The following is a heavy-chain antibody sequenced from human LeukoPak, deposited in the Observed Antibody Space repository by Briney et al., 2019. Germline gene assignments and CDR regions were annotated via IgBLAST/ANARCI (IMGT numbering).Heavy chain of an antibody. CDR3: ASDLNGAGG. Sequence: GALRLSFANSGISFSWPWMTWVRQATGKGLECVANIKPDGSQKYYLDSVKGRFTVSRDNAKNSLYLQMNSLRVEDTAIYFCASDLNGAGGWGQGTLVTVSS. V-gene: IGHV3-7*01. CDR2: IKPDGSQK. CDR1: GISFSWPW. D-gene: IGHD4/OR15-4a*01. J-gene: IGHJ4*02.